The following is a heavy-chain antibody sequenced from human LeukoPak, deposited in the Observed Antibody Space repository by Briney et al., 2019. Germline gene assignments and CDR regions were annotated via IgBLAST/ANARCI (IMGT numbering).Heavy chain of an antibody. CDR2: ISAYNGNT. CDR3: ARDLLYYDSSGKPPGDY. V-gene: IGHV1-18*01. J-gene: IGHJ4*02. D-gene: IGHD3-22*01. Sequence: ASVKVSCTASGYTFTSYGISWVRQAPGQGLEWMGWISAYNGNTKYAQKLQGRVTMTTDTSTSTACMELRSLRSDDTAVYYCARDLLYYDSSGKPPGDYWGQGTLVTVSS. CDR1: GYTFTSYG.